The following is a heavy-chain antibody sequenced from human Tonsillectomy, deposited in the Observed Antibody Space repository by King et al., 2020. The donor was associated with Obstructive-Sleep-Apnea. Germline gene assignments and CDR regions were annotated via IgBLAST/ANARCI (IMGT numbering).Heavy chain of an antibody. V-gene: IGHV3-9*01. Sequence: VQLVESGGGLVQPGRSLRLSCAASGFTFDDYAMHWVRQAPGKGLEWVSGISWNSGSIGYADSVKGRFTISRDNAKNSLYLQMNSLRAEDTALYYCAKDATWYSSSWPNWFDPWGQGTLVTVSS. CDR2: ISWNSGSI. CDR3: AKDATWYSSSWPNWFDP. CDR1: GFTFDDYA. J-gene: IGHJ5*02. D-gene: IGHD6-13*01.